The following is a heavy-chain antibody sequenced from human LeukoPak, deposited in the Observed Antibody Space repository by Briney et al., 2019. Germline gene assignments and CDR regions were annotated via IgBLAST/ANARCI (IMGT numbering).Heavy chain of an antibody. CDR2: IMPISGTA. V-gene: IGHV1-69*06. D-gene: IGHD2-2*01. Sequence: ASVKVSCKASGGTFSSYDISWVRQAPGQGLECMGGIMPISGTANYAQKFQGRVTITADKPTNTAYMELSSLRSEDTAVYYCASGRTDIVVVPATLRNYYFDYWGQGTLVTVSS. CDR1: GGTFSSYD. CDR3: ASGRTDIVVVPATLRNYYFDY. J-gene: IGHJ4*02.